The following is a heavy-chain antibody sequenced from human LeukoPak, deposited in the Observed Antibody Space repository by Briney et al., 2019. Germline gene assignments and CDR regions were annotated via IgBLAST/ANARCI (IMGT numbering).Heavy chain of an antibody. J-gene: IGHJ4*02. Sequence: GGLPLSSAASGFAFRSYEMNWVRPAPGKGLGWASYIISSGSTIYYSDSVKGRFTISRDNAKDSLYLEMNSLREEGRAVYYCARVVGATVVDYWGQGTLVSVSS. CDR3: ARVVGATVVDY. D-gene: IGHD1-26*01. CDR1: GFAFRSYE. CDR2: IISSGSTI. V-gene: IGHV3-48*03.